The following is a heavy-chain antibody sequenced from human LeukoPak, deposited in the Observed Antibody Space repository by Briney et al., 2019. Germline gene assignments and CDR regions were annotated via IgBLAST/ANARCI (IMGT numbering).Heavy chain of an antibody. D-gene: IGHD3-22*01. V-gene: IGHV1-8*01. CDR3: ARVSAYDSSGYYGGIDY. CDR2: VNPNSGNT. Sequence: ASVKVSCKASGYTFTSYDINWVRQATGQGLEWMGWVNPNSGNTGYAQKFQGRVTITRNTSISTAYMELSSLRSEDTAVYYCARVSAYDSSGYYGGIDYWGQGTLVTVSS. CDR1: GYTFTSYD. J-gene: IGHJ4*02.